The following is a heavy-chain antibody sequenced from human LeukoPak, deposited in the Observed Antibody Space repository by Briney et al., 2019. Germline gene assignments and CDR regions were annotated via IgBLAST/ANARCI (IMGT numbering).Heavy chain of an antibody. Sequence: PGGSLRLSCAASGFTFSNYWMHWVRQAPGKGLVWVSRINSDGISTGYADSVKGRFTVSRDNAKNTLYLQMNSLRAEETAVYYCARISYDSTGYYDYWGQGTLVTVSS. J-gene: IGHJ4*02. CDR1: GFTFSNYW. V-gene: IGHV3-74*01. CDR2: INSDGIST. D-gene: IGHD3-22*01. CDR3: ARISYDSTGYYDY.